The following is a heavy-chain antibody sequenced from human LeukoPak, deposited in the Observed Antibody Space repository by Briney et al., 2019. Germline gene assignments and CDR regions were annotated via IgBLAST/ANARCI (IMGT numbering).Heavy chain of an antibody. CDR3: AREGAVAGFDY. D-gene: IGHD6-19*01. CDR1: GYTFTNYY. V-gene: IGHV1-46*01. J-gene: IGHJ4*02. Sequence: ASVKVSCKASGYTFTNYYIHWVRQAPGQGLEWMGIINPRGGVTSYARKIQGRVSLTRDTSTSTVNMEVSSLTSDDTAVFYCAREGAVAGFDYWGQGTLVIVSS. CDR2: INPRGGVT.